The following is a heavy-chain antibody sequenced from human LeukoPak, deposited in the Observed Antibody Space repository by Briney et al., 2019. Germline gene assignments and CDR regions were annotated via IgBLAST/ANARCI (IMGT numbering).Heavy chain of an antibody. J-gene: IGHJ4*02. CDR3: ARDEDQQLVFGY. Sequence: SETLSLTCTVSGGSISSYYWSWIRQPPGKGLEWIGYIYYSGSTNYNPSLKSRVTISVDTSKNQFSLKLSSVTAADTAVYYCARDEDQQLVFGYWGQGTLVTVSS. V-gene: IGHV4-59*01. CDR1: GGSISSYY. CDR2: IYYSGST. D-gene: IGHD6-13*01.